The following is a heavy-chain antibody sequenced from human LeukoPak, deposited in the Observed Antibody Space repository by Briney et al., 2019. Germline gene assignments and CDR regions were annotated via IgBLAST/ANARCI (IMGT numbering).Heavy chain of an antibody. CDR3: VKGSVAYTGGHFDY. CDR1: GFTFSNYA. Sequence: PGRSLRLSCAASGFTFSNYAMHWLRQAPGKGPEWAAVISYDGSAKYYADSVRGRFTISRDDSKNTLYLQMNSLRPEDTAIYYCVKGSVAYTGGHFDYWGQGTLVTVSS. V-gene: IGHV3-30*04. D-gene: IGHD2-15*01. CDR2: ISYDGSAK. J-gene: IGHJ4*02.